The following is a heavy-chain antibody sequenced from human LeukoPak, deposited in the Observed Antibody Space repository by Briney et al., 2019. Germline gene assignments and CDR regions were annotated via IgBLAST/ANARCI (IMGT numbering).Heavy chain of an antibody. J-gene: IGHJ4*02. V-gene: IGHV3-48*01. Sequence: GGSLRLSCAASGFTFSSYSMNWVRQAPGKGLEWVSYISSSSSTIYYADSVKGRFTISRDNAKNSLYLQMNSLRAEDTAVYYCAIPLGTIDYWGQGTLVTVSS. D-gene: IGHD1-14*01. CDR3: AIPLGTIDY. CDR1: GFTFSSYS. CDR2: ISSSSSTI.